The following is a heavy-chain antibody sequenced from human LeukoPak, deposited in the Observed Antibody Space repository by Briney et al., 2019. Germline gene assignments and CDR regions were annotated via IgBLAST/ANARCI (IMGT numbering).Heavy chain of an antibody. D-gene: IGHD4-11*01. CDR2: FDPEDGET. CDR3: ATGPRSNYYYYYGMDV. V-gene: IGHV1-24*01. Sequence: ASVKVSCKVSGYTLTELSMHWVRQAPGKGLEWMGGFDPEDGETIYAQKFQGRVTMTEDTSTDTAYMELSSLRSEDTAVYYCATGPRSNYYYYYGMDVWGQGTTVTVSS. J-gene: IGHJ6*02. CDR1: GYTLTELS.